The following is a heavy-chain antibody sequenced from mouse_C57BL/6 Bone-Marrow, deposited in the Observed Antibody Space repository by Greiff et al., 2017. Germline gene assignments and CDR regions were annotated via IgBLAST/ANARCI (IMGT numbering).Heavy chain of an antibody. J-gene: IGHJ2*01. Sequence: VQVVESGAELVKPGASVKMSCKASGYTFTIYWITWVKQRPGQGLEWIGDIYPGSGSTNYNEKFKSKATLTVDTSSSTAYMQLSSLTSEDSAVYYCAGRGFDYWGQGTTLTVSS. CDR3: AGRGFDY. CDR1: GYTFTIYW. CDR2: IYPGSGST. V-gene: IGHV1-55*01.